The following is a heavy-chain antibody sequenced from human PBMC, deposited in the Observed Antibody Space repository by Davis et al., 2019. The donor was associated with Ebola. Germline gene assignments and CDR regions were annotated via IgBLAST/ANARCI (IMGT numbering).Heavy chain of an antibody. J-gene: IGHJ6*02. Sequence: SETLSLTCAVYGGSFSGYYWSWIRQPPGKGLEWIGEINHSGSTNYNPSLKSRVTISVDTSKNQFSLKLSSVTAADTAVYYCARSRNHYYYGMDVWGQGTTVTVSS. CDR2: INHSGST. CDR1: GGSFSGYY. D-gene: IGHD3-10*01. V-gene: IGHV4-34*01. CDR3: ARSRNHYYYGMDV.